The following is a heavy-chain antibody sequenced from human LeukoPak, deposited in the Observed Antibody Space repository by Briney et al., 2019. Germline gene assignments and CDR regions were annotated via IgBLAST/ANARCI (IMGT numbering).Heavy chain of an antibody. CDR2: MNPNSGNT. V-gene: IGHV1-8*01. Sequence: ASVKVSCKASGYTFTSYDINWVRQATGQGFEWMGWMNPNSGNTGYAQKFQGRVTMTRNTSISTAYMELSSLRSEDTAVYYCARGDTPVLRYFDWLYSGYDENFSYYMDVWGKGTTVTISS. CDR3: ARGDTPVLRYFDWLYSGYDENFSYYMDV. CDR1: GYTFTSYD. J-gene: IGHJ6*03. D-gene: IGHD3-9*01.